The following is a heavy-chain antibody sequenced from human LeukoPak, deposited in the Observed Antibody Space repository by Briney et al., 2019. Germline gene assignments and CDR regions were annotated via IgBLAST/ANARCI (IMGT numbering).Heavy chain of an antibody. D-gene: IGHD3-22*01. Sequence: GGSLRLSCAASGFTFSRYWMSWVRQAPGKGLEWVANIKQDGSEKYYVDSVKGRFTISRDNTKNSLYLQMNSLRAEDTAVYYCALGVGSYYYDSSGYPFDYWGQGTLVTVSS. CDR1: GFTFSRYW. J-gene: IGHJ4*02. CDR2: IKQDGSEK. V-gene: IGHV3-7*01. CDR3: ALGVGSYYYDSSGYPFDY.